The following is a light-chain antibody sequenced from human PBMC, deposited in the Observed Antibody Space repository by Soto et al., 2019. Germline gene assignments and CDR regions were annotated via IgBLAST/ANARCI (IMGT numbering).Light chain of an antibody. Sequence: ALAQPASVSGSPGQSITLSCTGISSDVGGYNYVSWYQQHPGKAPKLMLYEVSNRPSGVSFRFSGSKSGNTASLTISGLQAEDEADYYCSSYTSSSTYVFGTGTKVTVL. J-gene: IGLJ1*01. CDR1: SSDVGGYNY. V-gene: IGLV2-14*01. CDR2: EVS. CDR3: SSYTSSSTYV.